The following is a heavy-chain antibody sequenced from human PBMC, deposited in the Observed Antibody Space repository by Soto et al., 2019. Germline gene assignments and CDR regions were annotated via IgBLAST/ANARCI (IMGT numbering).Heavy chain of an antibody. CDR1: GYTFTSYD. J-gene: IGHJ5*02. CDR3: ARGRRYCTNGVCPP. Sequence: QVQLVQSGAEVKKPGASVKVSCKASGYTFTSYDINWVRQATGQGLERMGWMNPNSGNTGYAQKFQGRVTMTRNTSISTAYMEMSSLRSEDTAVYYCARGRRYCTNGVCPPWGQGTLVTVFS. CDR2: MNPNSGNT. D-gene: IGHD2-8*01. V-gene: IGHV1-8*01.